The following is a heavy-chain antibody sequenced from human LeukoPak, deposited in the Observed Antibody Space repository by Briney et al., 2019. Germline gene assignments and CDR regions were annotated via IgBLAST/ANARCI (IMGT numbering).Heavy chain of an antibody. J-gene: IGHJ4*02. CDR2: INHSGST. CDR3: ARPRMDSGYDSSFDY. CDR1: VGSFSGYY. D-gene: IGHD5-12*01. Sequence: SETLSLTCAVYVGSFSGYYWSWIRQPPGKGLEWIGEINHSGSTNYNSSLKSRVTISVDTSKNQFSLKLSSVTAADTAMYYCARPRMDSGYDSSFDYWGQGTLVTVSS. V-gene: IGHV4-34*01.